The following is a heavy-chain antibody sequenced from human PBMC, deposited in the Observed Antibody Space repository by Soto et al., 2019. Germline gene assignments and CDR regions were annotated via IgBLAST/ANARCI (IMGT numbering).Heavy chain of an antibody. CDR3: ARGAIHYYASSGYYYYYGMDV. Sequence: GASVKVSCKASGGTFSSYAISWVRQAPGQGLEWMGGIIPIFGTANYAQKFQGRVTITADESTSTAYMELSSLRSEDTAVYYCARGAIHYYASSGYYYYYGMDVWGQGTTVTVSS. V-gene: IGHV1-69*13. CDR2: IIPIFGTA. CDR1: GGTFSSYA. J-gene: IGHJ6*02. D-gene: IGHD3-22*01.